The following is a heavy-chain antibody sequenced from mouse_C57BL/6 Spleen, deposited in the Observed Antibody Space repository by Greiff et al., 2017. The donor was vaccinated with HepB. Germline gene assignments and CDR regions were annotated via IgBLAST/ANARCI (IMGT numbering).Heavy chain of an antibody. CDR3: ARKSSNYAIYYYAMDY. V-gene: IGHV1-81*01. D-gene: IGHD1-1*01. Sequence: LLESGAELARPGASVKLSCKASGYTFTSYGISWVKQRTGQGLEWIGEIYPRSGNTYYNEKFKGKATLTADKSSSTAYMELRSLTSEDSAVYFCARKSSNYAIYYYAMDYWGQGTSVTVSS. CDR2: IYPRSGNT. CDR1: GYTFTSYG. J-gene: IGHJ4*01.